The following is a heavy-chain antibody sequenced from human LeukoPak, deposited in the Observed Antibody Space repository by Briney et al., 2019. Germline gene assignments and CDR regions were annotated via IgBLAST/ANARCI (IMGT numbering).Heavy chain of an antibody. V-gene: IGHV3-74*03. CDR1: GFTFNNYW. D-gene: IGHD1-14*01. Sequence: SGGSLRLSCAASGFTFNNYWMHWVRQAPGKGLVWVSRINTDGSITTYADSVEGRFSGSRDNAKNTLYLQMNSLRVEDTAVYYCARGYSRSWLDPWGQGTLVTISS. CDR2: INTDGSIT. CDR3: ARGYSRSWLDP. J-gene: IGHJ5*02.